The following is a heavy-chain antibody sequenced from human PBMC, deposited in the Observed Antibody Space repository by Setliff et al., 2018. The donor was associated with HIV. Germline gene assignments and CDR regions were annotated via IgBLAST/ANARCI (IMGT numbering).Heavy chain of an antibody. V-gene: IGHV4-31*03. J-gene: IGHJ6*03. Sequence: PSETLSLTCTFSGVTSGDYYWTWIRQHPVKGLEWIGYIYSSGTKYYNPSLKSRLAISLDTSKNQFSLNLKSVTAADAAVYYCARGFCSGGFCHPNFYHYMDVWGEGTTVTVSS. D-gene: IGHD2-15*01. CDR2: IYSSGTK. CDR1: GVTSGDYY. CDR3: ARGFCSGGFCHPNFYHYMDV.